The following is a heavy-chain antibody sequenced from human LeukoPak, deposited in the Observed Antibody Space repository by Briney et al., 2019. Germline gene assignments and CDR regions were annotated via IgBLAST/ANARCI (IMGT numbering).Heavy chain of an antibody. Sequence: GGSLRLSCAASGFTFSSYAMSWVRQAPGKGLEWVSAISGSGGSTYYADSVKGRFTISRDNSKNTPYLQMNSLRAEDTAVYYCAKDRGSGYYDSSGFDYWGQGTLVTVSS. J-gene: IGHJ4*02. D-gene: IGHD3-22*01. CDR3: AKDRGSGYYDSSGFDY. V-gene: IGHV3-23*01. CDR2: ISGSGGST. CDR1: GFTFSSYA.